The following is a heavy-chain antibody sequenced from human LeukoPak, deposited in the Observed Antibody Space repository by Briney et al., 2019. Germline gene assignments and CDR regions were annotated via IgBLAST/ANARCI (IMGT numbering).Heavy chain of an antibody. CDR1: GFTFSSYA. D-gene: IGHD2-2*01. V-gene: IGHV3-30*07. J-gene: IGHJ4*02. CDR2: ISYDGSNK. CDR3: ARRYCSSTSCINYFDY. Sequence: PGRSLRLSCAASGFTFSSYAMHWVRQAPGKGLEWVAVISYDGSNKHYADSVKGRFTISRDNSKNTLYLQMNSLRAEDTAVYYCARRYCSSTSCINYFDYWGQGTLVTVPS.